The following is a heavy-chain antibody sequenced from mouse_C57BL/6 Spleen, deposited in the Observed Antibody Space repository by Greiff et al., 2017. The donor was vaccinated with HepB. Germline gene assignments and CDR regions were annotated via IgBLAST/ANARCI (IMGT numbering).Heavy chain of an antibody. D-gene: IGHD1-1*02. V-gene: IGHV5-16*01. Sequence: EVQVVESEGGLVQPGSSMKLSCTASGFTFSDYYMAWVRQVPEKGLEWVANINYDGSSTYYLDSLKSRFIISRDNAKNILYLQMSSLKSEDTATYYCARDNGWVDYWGQGTTLTVSS. CDR3: ARDNGWVDY. CDR2: INYDGSST. J-gene: IGHJ2*01. CDR1: GFTFSDYY.